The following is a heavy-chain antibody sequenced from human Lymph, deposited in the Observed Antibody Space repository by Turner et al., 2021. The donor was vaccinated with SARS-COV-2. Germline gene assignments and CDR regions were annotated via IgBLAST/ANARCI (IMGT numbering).Heavy chain of an antibody. V-gene: IGHV3-33*01. CDR1: GFTFSSYG. D-gene: IGHD3-10*01. CDR3: ARDTLWFASLGAFDI. Sequence: QVQLVESGGGVVQPGRALRRACAAPGFTFSSYGMHWVRQAPGRGLEWVAVIWFDGSNNYYADSVKGRFTISRDNSKNTLYLQMNSLRAEDTAVYYCARDTLWFASLGAFDIWGQGTMVTISS. J-gene: IGHJ3*02. CDR2: IWFDGSNN.